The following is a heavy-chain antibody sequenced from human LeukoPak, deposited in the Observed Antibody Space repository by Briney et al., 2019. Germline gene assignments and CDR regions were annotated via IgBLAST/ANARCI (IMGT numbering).Heavy chain of an antibody. CDR2: INPTGYST. J-gene: IGHJ6*02. CDR3: ARGLSADTPGRYYYDGMDV. D-gene: IGHD2-15*01. Sequence: ASVKVSFKASGYSFSSYYMYWVRQAPAQGREGMGTINPTGYSTTYAQKFKGRVTVTKYTSTNTLYMNLYSLRSEDTAVYYCARGLSADTPGRYYYDGMDVWGQGTTVTVSS. CDR1: GYSFSSYY. V-gene: IGHV1-46*01.